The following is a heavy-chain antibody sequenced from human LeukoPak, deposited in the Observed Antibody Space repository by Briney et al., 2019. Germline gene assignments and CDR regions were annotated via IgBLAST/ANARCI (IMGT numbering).Heavy chain of an antibody. J-gene: IGHJ6*02. V-gene: IGHV3-48*02. CDR2: ISSSSSTI. CDR3: ARGGGSGWYYPYYYYYYGMDV. CDR1: GFTFSSYS. D-gene: IGHD6-19*01. Sequence: PGGSLRLSCAASGFTFSSYSMNWVRQAPGKGLEWVSYISSSSSTIYYADSVKGRFTISRDNAKNSLYLQMNSLRDEDTAVYYCARGGGSGWYYPYYYYYYGMDVWGQGTTVTVSS.